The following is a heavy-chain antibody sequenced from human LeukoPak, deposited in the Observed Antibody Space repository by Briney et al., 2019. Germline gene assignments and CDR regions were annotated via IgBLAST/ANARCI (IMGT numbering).Heavy chain of an antibody. Sequence: SETLSLTCTVSGDSMSSYFWSWLRQPPGKGLEWVAYNHDSGTTNYNPSLKSRVTKSIDTSKNQFALKLKSGTPADTAVYYWARSRGGFGDYGSWFDPWGQGTLVTVSS. CDR1: GDSMSSYF. CDR3: ARSRGGFGDYGSWFDP. CDR2: NHDSGTT. V-gene: IGHV4-59*08. D-gene: IGHD4-17*01. J-gene: IGHJ5*02.